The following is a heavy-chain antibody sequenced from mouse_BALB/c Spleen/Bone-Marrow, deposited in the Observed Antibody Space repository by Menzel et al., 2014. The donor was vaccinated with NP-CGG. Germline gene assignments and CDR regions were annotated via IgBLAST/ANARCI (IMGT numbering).Heavy chain of an antibody. D-gene: IGHD2-4*01. Sequence: VHLQQSGAELVRPGSSVKISCKASGYAFSSFWMNWMKQRPGQGPEWIGQIYPGDGDTNYNGKFKGKATLTADMSSSTAYIQLSSLTSEDSAVYFCARDDFGPDYWGQGTTLTVSS. CDR3: ARDDFGPDY. CDR1: GYAFSSFW. CDR2: IYPGDGDT. V-gene: IGHV1-80*01. J-gene: IGHJ2*01.